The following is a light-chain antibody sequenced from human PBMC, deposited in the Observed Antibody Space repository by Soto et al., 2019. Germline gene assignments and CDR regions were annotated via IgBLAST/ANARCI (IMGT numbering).Light chain of an antibody. CDR2: DAS. CDR3: QQYNNWPPWT. J-gene: IGKJ1*01. Sequence: ILMTQSPATLFVSPGERATLSCRASQSVSNNLAWYQQKPGQAPRLLIYDASTRATGIPARFSGSGSGTEFTLTICGLQSEDFSVYYCQQYNNWPPWTFGQGTKVEIK. V-gene: IGKV3-15*01. CDR1: QSVSNN.